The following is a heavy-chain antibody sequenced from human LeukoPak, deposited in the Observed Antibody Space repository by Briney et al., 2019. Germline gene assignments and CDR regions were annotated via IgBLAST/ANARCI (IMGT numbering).Heavy chain of an antibody. D-gene: IGHD2-2*01. V-gene: IGHV3-23*01. CDR2: IIGGGGST. J-gene: IGHJ4*02. CDR1: GFTFGDYA. CDR3: AHGAMYQLDY. Sequence: GGSLRLSCTASGFTFGDYAMNWVRQAPGKGLEWVSGIIGGGGSTYYADSVKGRFTISGDNSRNTLFLQMNSLRAEDTAVYYCAHGAMYQLDYWGQGTLVTVSS.